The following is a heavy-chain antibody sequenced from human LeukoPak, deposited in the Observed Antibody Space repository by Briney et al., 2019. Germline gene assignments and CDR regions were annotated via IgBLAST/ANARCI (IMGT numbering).Heavy chain of an antibody. J-gene: IGHJ4*02. CDR3: ARDLPGTSFFDY. Sequence: SETLSLTCSISGGSISRYYWSWIQQPPGKGLEWIGYIYHSGSTNSNPSLKTRLTISLDTSNKEVSLKLSSVTAADTAVYYCARDLPGTSFFDYWGQGTLVTVSS. V-gene: IGHV4-4*08. CDR1: GGSISRYY. CDR2: IYHSGST. D-gene: IGHD2-2*01.